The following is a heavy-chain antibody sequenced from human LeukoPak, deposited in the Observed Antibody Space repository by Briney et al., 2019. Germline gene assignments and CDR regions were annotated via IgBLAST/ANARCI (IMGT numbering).Heavy chain of an antibody. CDR3: AGVRHGAFDI. Sequence: PSETLSLTCTDSGGSISSYYWSWIRRPPGKGLEWIGYIYYSGSTNYNPSLKSRVTISVDTSKNQFSLKLSSVTAADTAVYYCAGVRHGAFDIWGQGTMVTVSS. V-gene: IGHV4-59*01. CDR1: GGSISSYY. CDR2: IYYSGST. J-gene: IGHJ3*02.